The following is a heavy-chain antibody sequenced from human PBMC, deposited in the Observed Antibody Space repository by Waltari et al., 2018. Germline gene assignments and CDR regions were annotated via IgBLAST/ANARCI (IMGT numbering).Heavy chain of an antibody. CDR3: AKDLYSGSYYDPSGFDY. Sequence: EMQLLESGGGLVQPGGSLRLSCAASGFTFSSYAMSWVRQAPGKGLAWVSAISGSGGSTYYADSVKGRFTISRDNSKNTLYLQMNSLRAEDTAVYYCAKDLYSGSYYDPSGFDYWGQGTLVTVSS. CDR2: ISGSGGST. V-gene: IGHV3-23*01. CDR1: GFTFSSYA. J-gene: IGHJ4*02. D-gene: IGHD1-26*01.